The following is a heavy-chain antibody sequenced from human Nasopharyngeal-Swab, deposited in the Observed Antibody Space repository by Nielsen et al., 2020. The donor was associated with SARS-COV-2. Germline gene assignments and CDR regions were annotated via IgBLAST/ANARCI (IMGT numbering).Heavy chain of an antibody. CDR1: GFPFRNHY. J-gene: IGHJ3*01. D-gene: IGHD2-21*02. CDR3: ARESVVTGMDDAPDL. CDR2: IRQDAREQ. V-gene: IGHV3-7*04. Sequence: GGSLRLSCAASGFPFRNHYMTWLRQPPGEGLEWVANIRQDAREQFYVDSVKGRFTISRDNAKNSVFLQMNSLRSEDTAVYFCARESVVTGMDDAPDLWGRGTMVTVSS.